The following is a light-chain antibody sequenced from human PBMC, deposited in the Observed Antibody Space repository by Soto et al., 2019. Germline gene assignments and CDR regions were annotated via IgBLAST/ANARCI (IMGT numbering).Light chain of an antibody. V-gene: IGKV1-33*01. CDR3: QRYDSLPPT. CDR1: HDIKKY. Sequence: DLPMTQSPSSLSASVGDRVTITCQASHDIKKYLNWFQEKPGKAPKLLIYDASNLQKGVPSRFSGSGSGTHFTFTISSLQPEDIATYYCQRYDSLPPTFGQGTRLDIK. CDR2: DAS. J-gene: IGKJ5*01.